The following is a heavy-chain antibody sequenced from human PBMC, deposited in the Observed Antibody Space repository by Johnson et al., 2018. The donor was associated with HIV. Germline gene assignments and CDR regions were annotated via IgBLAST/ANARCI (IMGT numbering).Heavy chain of an antibody. D-gene: IGHD3-22*01. Sequence: VQLVESGGGLVQPGSSLRLSCAASGFRFDDYAMHWVRQAPGKGLEWVSGISWHSANIGSAGSVKGRFTISRDNTKNSLYLKMNSLKTEDTAVYYCTTDRDSSGYLDAFDIWGQGTMVTVSS. CDR3: TTDRDSSGYLDAFDI. CDR1: GFRFDDYA. V-gene: IGHV3-9*01. J-gene: IGHJ3*02. CDR2: ISWHSANI.